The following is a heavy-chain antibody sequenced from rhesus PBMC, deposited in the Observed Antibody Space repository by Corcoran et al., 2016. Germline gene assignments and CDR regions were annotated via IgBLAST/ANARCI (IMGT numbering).Heavy chain of an antibody. CDR1: GGSISDSYR. Sequence: QVQLQESGPGVVKPSETLSLTCAVSGGSISDSYRWSWIRQPPGKGLEWIGYNYGSSTSTNYNPSLKSRVTISKDTSKNQFSLKLSSVTAADTAVYYCARARYNWNYYFDYWGQGVLVTVSS. CDR3: ARARYNWNYYFDY. D-gene: IGHD1-26*01. J-gene: IGHJ4*01. V-gene: IGHV4S10*01. CDR2: NYGSSTST.